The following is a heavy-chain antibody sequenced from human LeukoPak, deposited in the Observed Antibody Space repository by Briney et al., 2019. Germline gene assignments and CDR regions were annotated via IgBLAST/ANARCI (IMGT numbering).Heavy chain of an antibody. J-gene: IGHJ4*02. V-gene: IGHV4-4*09. CDR2: IYTCGST. D-gene: IGHD3-3*01. CDR1: GVSLSSYY. CDR3: ARHRGPDRFLEWEPDQGFDY. Sequence: SETLSLTRSLSGVSLSSYYLIWLRQPPGKALEWVGYIYTCGSTNYNPSLKSRVTISVDTYNNQFSLKLSSVTAADTAVYYCARHRGPDRFLEWEPDQGFDYWGQGTLVTVSS.